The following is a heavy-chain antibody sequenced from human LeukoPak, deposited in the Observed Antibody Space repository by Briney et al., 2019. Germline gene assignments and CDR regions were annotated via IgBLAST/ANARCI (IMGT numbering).Heavy chain of an antibody. Sequence: ASVKVSCKASGYTFTSYYMHWVRQAPGQGLEWMGWINPNSGGTNYAQKFQGRVTMTRDTSISTAYMELSRLRSDDTAVYYCARELAAAGTDTFDYWGQGTLVTVSS. J-gene: IGHJ4*02. CDR2: INPNSGGT. CDR1: GYTFTSYY. V-gene: IGHV1-2*02. CDR3: ARELAAAGTDTFDY. D-gene: IGHD6-13*01.